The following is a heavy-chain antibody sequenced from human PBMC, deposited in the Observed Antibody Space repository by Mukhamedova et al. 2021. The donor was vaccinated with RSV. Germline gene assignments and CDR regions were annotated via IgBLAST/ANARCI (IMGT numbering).Heavy chain of an antibody. V-gene: IGHV3-49*02. CDR2: IRSKAVGGTT. J-gene: IGHJ4*02. D-gene: IGHD3-22*01. CDR3: SRDPDKRHYYDSSGSFDY. Sequence: GLEWVGFIRSKAVGGTTEYAASVKGRFTISRDEFKSIDYLQMNSLKTEDTAVYYCSRDPDKRHYYDSSGSFDYWGQGTLVTVAS.